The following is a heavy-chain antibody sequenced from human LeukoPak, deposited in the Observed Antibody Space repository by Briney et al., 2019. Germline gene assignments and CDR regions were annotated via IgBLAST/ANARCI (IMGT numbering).Heavy chain of an antibody. J-gene: IGHJ4*02. V-gene: IGHV3-23*01. CDR1: GFTFNIYS. Sequence: HPGGSLRLSCAASGFTFNIYSMSWVRQAPGKGLEWVSSISSSGDFTVYAGSVKDRFTISRDNSKNTLYLQMNSLRAEDTAIYYCAKDRPNYYESNGHYYRRDGDYWGQGTLVTVSS. D-gene: IGHD3-22*01. CDR2: ISSSGDFT. CDR3: AKDRPNYYESNGHYYRRDGDY.